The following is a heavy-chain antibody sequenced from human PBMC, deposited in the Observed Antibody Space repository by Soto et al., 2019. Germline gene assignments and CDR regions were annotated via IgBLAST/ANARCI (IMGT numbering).Heavy chain of an antibody. CDR1: GFSFNSYW. V-gene: IGHV3-7*01. J-gene: IGHJ3*01. CDR3: ARVSPRNTFDV. Sequence: AGSLTLSCAVSGFSFNSYWMTWVRQAPGKGLEWVANINTDGSQKHYVDSVKGRFTFSRDNGKNSLYLQMNSLRVEETAVYYCARVSPRNTFDVWGQGTMVTVSS. CDR2: INTDGSQK.